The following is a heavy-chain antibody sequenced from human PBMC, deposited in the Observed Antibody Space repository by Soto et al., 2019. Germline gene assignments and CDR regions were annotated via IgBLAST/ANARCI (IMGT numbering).Heavy chain of an antibody. CDR1: GFTFNIFG. D-gene: IGHD6-13*01. CDR3: AKRIASAGIIDY. V-gene: IGHV3-30*18. Sequence: QVQLVESGGGVVQPGRSLRLSCAASGFTFNIFGMHWVRQAPGKGLEWVAVISFDGTVKYYADSVKGRFTVSRDSPRNTLYLHMNSLRVEDTAVYYCAKRIASAGIIDYWGQGTLVTVSS. CDR2: ISFDGTVK. J-gene: IGHJ4*02.